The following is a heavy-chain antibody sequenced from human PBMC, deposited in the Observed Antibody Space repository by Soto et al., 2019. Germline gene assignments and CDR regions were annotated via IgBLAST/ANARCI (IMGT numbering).Heavy chain of an antibody. J-gene: IGHJ2*01. Sequence: PGGSLRLSCAASGFTFSSYWMSWVRQAPGKGLEWVANIKQDGSEKYYVDSVKGRFTISRDNAKNSLYLQMNSLRAEDTAVYYCARSVDCGGDCFGLTWYFDLWGRGTLVTVSS. CDR2: IKQDGSEK. V-gene: IGHV3-7*01. CDR3: ARSVDCGGDCFGLTWYFDL. CDR1: GFTFSSYW. D-gene: IGHD2-21*01.